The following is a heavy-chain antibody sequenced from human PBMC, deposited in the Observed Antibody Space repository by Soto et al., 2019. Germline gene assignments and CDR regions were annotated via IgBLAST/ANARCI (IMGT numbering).Heavy chain of an antibody. Sequence: GESLKVSCTGSGYSFTSYWIGWVRQMPGKGLEWVGIIYPGDCDTRYSPSFQGQVTISAGKSISTAYLQWSSLKGSDTAMYYCERPYSYYDSSGYYSREPFEISGQRTIVAVSS. CDR1: GYSFTSYW. J-gene: IGHJ3*02. CDR2: IYPGDCDT. V-gene: IGHV5-51*01. CDR3: ERPYSYYDSSGYYSREPFEI. D-gene: IGHD3-22*01.